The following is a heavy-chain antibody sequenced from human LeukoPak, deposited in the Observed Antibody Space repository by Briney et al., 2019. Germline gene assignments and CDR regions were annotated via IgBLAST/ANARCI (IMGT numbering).Heavy chain of an antibody. CDR3: ARIRESLGLGAFDI. V-gene: IGHV3-74*03. J-gene: IGHJ3*02. D-gene: IGHD7-27*01. CDR1: GFSFSNYW. CDR2: MNSDGSTT. Sequence: PGGSLRLSCAASGFSFSNYWMCWVRQAPGKGLVCVSRMNSDGSTTTYADSVQGRFTISRDNAKNTLYLQMNSLRAEDSALYYCARIRESLGLGAFDIWGQGTMVTVSS.